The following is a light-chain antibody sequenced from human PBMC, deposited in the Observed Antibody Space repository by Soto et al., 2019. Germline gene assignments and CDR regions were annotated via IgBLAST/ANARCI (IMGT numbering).Light chain of an antibody. Sequence: QSVLTQPPSVSAAPGQTVTISCSGSSSNIGNNYVSWYQQLPGTAPKLLIYDNNMRPSGIPDRFSGSKSGTSATLGITGLQTGDEADYYCGTWDSSLSARVFGGGTKLTVL. J-gene: IGLJ2*01. CDR1: SSNIGNNY. V-gene: IGLV1-51*01. CDR2: DNN. CDR3: GTWDSSLSARV.